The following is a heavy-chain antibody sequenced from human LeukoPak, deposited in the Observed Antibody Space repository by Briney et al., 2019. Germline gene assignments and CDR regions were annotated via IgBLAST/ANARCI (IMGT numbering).Heavy chain of an antibody. CDR3: ARALSSAYSYAMDV. Sequence: PGGSLRLSCAATGLTVSSNSMTWVRQAPGKGLEWVSLIYSAGTTFYADSVKGRFTISGDSSKNTLYLQMNSVRADDTDVYFCARALSSAYSYAMDVWGQGTPVTVSS. J-gene: IGHJ6*02. CDR1: GLTVSSNS. CDR2: IYSAGTT. V-gene: IGHV3-53*01. D-gene: IGHD6-25*01.